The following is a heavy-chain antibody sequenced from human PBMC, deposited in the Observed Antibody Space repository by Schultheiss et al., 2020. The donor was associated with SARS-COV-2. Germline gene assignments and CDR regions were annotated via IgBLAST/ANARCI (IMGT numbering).Heavy chain of an antibody. Sequence: GGSLRLSCAASGFTFSSYAMHWVRQAPGKGLEWVAVISYDGSNKYYADSVKGRFTISRDNSKNTLYLQMNSLRAEDTAVYYCAKDVAVAGLFDYWGQGTLVTVSS. V-gene: IGHV3-30-3*01. CDR3: AKDVAVAGLFDY. J-gene: IGHJ4*02. CDR1: GFTFSSYA. D-gene: IGHD6-19*01. CDR2: ISYDGSNK.